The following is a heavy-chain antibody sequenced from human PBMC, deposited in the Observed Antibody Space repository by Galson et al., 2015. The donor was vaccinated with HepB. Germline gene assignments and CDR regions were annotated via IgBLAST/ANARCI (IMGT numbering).Heavy chain of an antibody. CDR3: SRDVRYAFEM. V-gene: IGHV1-18*01. CDR1: GYTFTRNG. J-gene: IGHJ3*02. CDR2: ISANSGNT. D-gene: IGHD3-10*02. Sequence: SCKASGYTFTRNGISWVRQAPGQGLEWVGWISANSGNTNYAQKFQVRVTMTTETSTSTAHMELRSLTSDDTAVYYCSRDVRYAFEMWGQGTMVTVSS.